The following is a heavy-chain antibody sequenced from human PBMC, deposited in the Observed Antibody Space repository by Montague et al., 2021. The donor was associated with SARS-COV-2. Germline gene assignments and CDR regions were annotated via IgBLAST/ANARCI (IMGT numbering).Heavy chain of an antibody. J-gene: IGHJ3*02. CDR2: IYYSGST. CDR1: GGSISSYY. Sequence: SETLSLTCTVSGGSISSYYWSWIRQPPGKGLEWIGNIYYSGSTNXXPSLKSRVTISVDTSKDQFSLKLSSVTAADTAVYYCARRALGYCSSTSCETACDIWGQGTMVTVSS. V-gene: IGHV4-59*08. D-gene: IGHD2-2*01. CDR3: ARRALGYCSSTSCETACDI.